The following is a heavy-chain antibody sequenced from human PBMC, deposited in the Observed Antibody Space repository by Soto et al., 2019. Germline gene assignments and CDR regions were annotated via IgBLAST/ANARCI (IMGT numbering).Heavy chain of an antibody. J-gene: IGHJ4*02. CDR2: ISSSSSTI. D-gene: IGHD6-13*01. Sequence: GGSLRLSCAASGFTFSSYSMNWVRQAPGKGLEWVSYISSSSSTIYYADSVKGRFTISRDNAKNSLYLQMNSLRAEDTAVYYCARDLPLVTGYSSSWGGYYFDYWGQGTLVTVSS. CDR3: ARDLPLVTGYSSSWGGYYFDY. V-gene: IGHV3-48*01. CDR1: GFTFSSYS.